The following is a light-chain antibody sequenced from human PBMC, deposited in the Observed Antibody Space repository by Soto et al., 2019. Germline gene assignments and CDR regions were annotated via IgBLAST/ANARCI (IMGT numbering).Light chain of an antibody. CDR3: QQYNHWPPYT. CDR1: QNIGTN. V-gene: IGKV3-15*01. J-gene: IGKJ2*01. CDR2: GAS. Sequence: EIVMTQSPATLSVSPGERATLSCRASQNIGTNLAWYQQKPGQPPRLLIYGASARATGIPARFSGSGSGTQFSLTVRSLQSEDSAVYYCQQYNHWPPYTFGQGAKLEIK.